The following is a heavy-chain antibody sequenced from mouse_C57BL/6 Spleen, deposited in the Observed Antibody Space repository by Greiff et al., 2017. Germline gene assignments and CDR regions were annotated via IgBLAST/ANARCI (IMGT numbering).Heavy chain of an antibody. J-gene: IGHJ4*01. CDR1: GFTFSSYA. V-gene: IGHV5-4*01. Sequence: EVQRVESGGGLVKPGGSLKLSCAASGFTFSSYAMSWVRQTPEKRLEWVATISDGGSYTYYPDNVKGRFTISRDNAKNNLYLQMSHLKSEDTAMYYCARVATTGYYAMDYWGQGTSVTVSS. CDR3: ARVATTGYYAMDY. D-gene: IGHD2-12*01. CDR2: ISDGGSYT.